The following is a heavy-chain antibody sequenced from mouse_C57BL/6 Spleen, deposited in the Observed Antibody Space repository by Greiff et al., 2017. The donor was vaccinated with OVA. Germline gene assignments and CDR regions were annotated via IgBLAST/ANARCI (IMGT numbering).Heavy chain of an antibody. D-gene: IGHD4-1*01. J-gene: IGHJ4*01. CDR3: ARKGGTGTYAMDY. Sequence: VNLVESGPGLVQPSQSLSITCTVSGFSLTSYGVHWVRQSPGKGLEWLGVIWSGGSTDYNAAFISRLSISKDNSKSQVFFKMNSLQADDTAIYYCARKGGTGTYAMDYWGQGTSVTVSS. CDR2: IWSGGST. V-gene: IGHV2-2*01. CDR1: GFSLTSYG.